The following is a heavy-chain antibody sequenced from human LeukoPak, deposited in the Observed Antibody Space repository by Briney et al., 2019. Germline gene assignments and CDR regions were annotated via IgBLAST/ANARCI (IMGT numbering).Heavy chain of an antibody. CDR3: ARGGLAGIAFDY. J-gene: IGHJ4*02. V-gene: IGHV4-59*01. Sequence: PSETLSLTCTVSGGSISSYYWSWIRQPPGKGLEWIGYTYYSGSTNYNPSLKSRVTISVDTSKNQFSLKLSSVTAADTAVYYCARGGLAGIAFDYWGQGTLVTVSS. D-gene: IGHD6-13*01. CDR1: GGSISSYY. CDR2: TYYSGST.